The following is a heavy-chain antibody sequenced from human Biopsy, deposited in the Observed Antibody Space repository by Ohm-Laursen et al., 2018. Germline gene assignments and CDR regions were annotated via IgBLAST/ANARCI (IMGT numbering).Heavy chain of an antibody. CDR3: ARRLPLRGFAFDV. V-gene: IGHV4-61*05. Sequence: GTLSLTCTVSGGSISNNNYYWGWIRQAPGKGLEWIGNIYYRGNTNYSPSLKSRATISLDSSKNQFSLNLNSVTATDTAVYYCARRLPLRGFAFDVWGQGTVVTVS. CDR2: IYYRGNT. CDR1: GGSISNNNYY. D-gene: IGHD3-10*01. J-gene: IGHJ3*01.